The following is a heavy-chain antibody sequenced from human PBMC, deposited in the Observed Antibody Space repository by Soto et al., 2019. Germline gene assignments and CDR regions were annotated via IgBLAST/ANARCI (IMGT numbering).Heavy chain of an antibody. Sequence: QVQLVESGGGVVQPGRSLRLSCAASGFVFNTFGMHWVRQAPGKGLEWGAVIWYDGRKKYYADSVQGRFTISRDNSRNTLFLQMSSLTAEDTAVYYCARLHYQYGMDVWGQGTTVTVSS. CDR2: IWYDGRKK. J-gene: IGHJ6*02. CDR3: ARLHYQYGMDV. D-gene: IGHD2-15*01. CDR1: GFVFNTFG. V-gene: IGHV3-33*03.